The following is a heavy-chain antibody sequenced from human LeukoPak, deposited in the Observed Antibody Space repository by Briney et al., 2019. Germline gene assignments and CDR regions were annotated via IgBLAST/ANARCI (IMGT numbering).Heavy chain of an antibody. CDR1: GWSFNDYY. J-gene: IGHJ5*01. CDR2: INARGDT. V-gene: IGHV4-34*01. D-gene: IGHD2-2*01. CDR3: ERGQVPAARGYNWFDP. Sequence: PSETLSLTCAVYGWSFNDYYWNWIRQPPGKGLEWIGEINARGDTNFNPSLKSRVTISVDTSKKQFSLRLTSMIAADTALYYCERGQVPAARGYNWFDPWGQGTLVTVSS.